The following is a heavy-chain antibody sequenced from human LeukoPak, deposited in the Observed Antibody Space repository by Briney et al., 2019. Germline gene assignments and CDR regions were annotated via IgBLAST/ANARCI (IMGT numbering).Heavy chain of an antibody. V-gene: IGHV3-48*03. CDR2: ISSSGSTR. Sequence: GGSLRLSCAASGFTFSSYEMNWVRQAPGKGLEWVSYISSSGSTRYYADSVKGRFTISRDNAKNSLYLQMNSLRAEDTAVYYCAKNNGGSGYSAADYWGQGTLVIVSS. J-gene: IGHJ4*02. CDR1: GFTFSSYE. CDR3: AKNNGGSGYSAADY. D-gene: IGHD2-15*01.